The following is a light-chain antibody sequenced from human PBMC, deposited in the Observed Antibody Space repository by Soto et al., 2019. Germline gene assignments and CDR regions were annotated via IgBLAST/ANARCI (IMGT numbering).Light chain of an antibody. V-gene: IGLV1-51*02. J-gene: IGLJ2*01. CDR2: ENI. CDR1: TSNIGLND. CDR3: GVWDTSLNGGL. Sequence: QSALTQPPSVSAAPGQAVTISCSGSTSNIGLNDVAWYQQLPGTAPKLLLYENIKRPSGIPDRFSGSKSGTSATLGITGLQTGDEADYYCGVWDTSLNGGLFGGGTKLTVL.